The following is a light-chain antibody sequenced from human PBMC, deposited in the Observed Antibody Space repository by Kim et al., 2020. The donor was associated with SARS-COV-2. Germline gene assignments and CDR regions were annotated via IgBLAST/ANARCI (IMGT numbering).Light chain of an antibody. Sequence: VSPGQTASITCSGDKLGDKYACWYQQKPGQSPVLVIYQDSKRPSGIPERFSGSNSGNTATLTLSGTQAMDEADYYCQAWDSSTAVFGTGTKVTVL. J-gene: IGLJ1*01. CDR3: QAWDSSTAV. V-gene: IGLV3-1*01. CDR1: KLGDKY. CDR2: QDS.